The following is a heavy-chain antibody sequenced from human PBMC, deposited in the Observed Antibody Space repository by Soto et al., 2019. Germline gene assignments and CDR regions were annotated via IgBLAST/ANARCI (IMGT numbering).Heavy chain of an antibody. CDR3: ARDLSTDNAFDI. J-gene: IGHJ3*02. Sequence: GGSLSLSCAASGFTFSSYSMNWVRQAPGKGLEWVSSISSSSSYIYYADSVKGRFTISRDNAKNSLYLQMNSLRAEDTAVYYCARDLSTDNAFDIWGQGTMVTVS. CDR2: ISSSSSYI. V-gene: IGHV3-21*01. D-gene: IGHD4-17*01. CDR1: GFTFSSYS.